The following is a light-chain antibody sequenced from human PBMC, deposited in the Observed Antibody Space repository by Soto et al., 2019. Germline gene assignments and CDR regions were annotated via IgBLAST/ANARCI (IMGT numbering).Light chain of an antibody. Sequence: QSVLTQPASVSGSPGQSVTISCTGTSSDVGGYDYVSWYQQHPGTAPKLILYEVNNRPSGVSNRFSGSKSGNTASLIISGLQNEEEANYYCSAYKTSNTLIFGTGTKVTVL. V-gene: IGLV2-14*01. J-gene: IGLJ1*01. CDR1: SSDVGGYDY. CDR3: SAYKTSNTLI. CDR2: EVN.